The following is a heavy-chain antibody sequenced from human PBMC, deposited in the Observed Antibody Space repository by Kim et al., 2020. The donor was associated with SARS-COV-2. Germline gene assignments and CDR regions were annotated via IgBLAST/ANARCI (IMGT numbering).Heavy chain of an antibody. J-gene: IGHJ3*02. CDR1: GFTFDDYA. V-gene: IGHV3-9*01. CDR3: ALLTAYWGDYAFDI. CDR2: ISWNSGSI. Sequence: GGSLRLSCAASGFTFDDYAMHWVRQAPGKGLEWVSGISWNSGSIGYADSVKGRFTISRDNAKNSLYLQMNSLRAEDTALYYCALLTAYWGDYAFDIWGQGTMVTVSS. D-gene: IGHD2-21*02.